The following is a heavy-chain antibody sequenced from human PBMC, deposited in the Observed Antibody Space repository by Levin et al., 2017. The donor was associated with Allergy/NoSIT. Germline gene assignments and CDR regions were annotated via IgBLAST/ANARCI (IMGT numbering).Heavy chain of an antibody. Sequence: VASVKVSCKASGYTFTNYYIHWVRQAPGQGLQWMGLINPSDSSPSDSSTSYAQNFQGRITMTRDTSTSTGYMELSSLRSEDTAVYFCARAQYSSNYYGGYYYGLDVWGQGTTVIVSS. V-gene: IGHV1-46*01. CDR1: GYTFTNYY. D-gene: IGHD1-26*01. CDR2: INPSDSSPSDSST. J-gene: IGHJ6*02. CDR3: ARAQYSSNYYGGYYYGLDV.